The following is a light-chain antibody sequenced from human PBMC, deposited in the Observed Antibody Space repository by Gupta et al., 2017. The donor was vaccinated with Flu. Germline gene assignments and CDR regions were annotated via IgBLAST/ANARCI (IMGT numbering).Light chain of an antibody. CDR2: EVR. J-gene: IGLJ3*02. CDR3: HSYAGSNNWV. V-gene: IGLV2-8*01. CDR1: SSDVGGDNY. Sequence: VTISSTGTSSDVGGDNYFYWTHPHPAKPHNLMIYEVRNRPAGVPGRFSGSKSANTASLTVSGPEAEEEADYYCHSYAGSNNWVFGGGTKLTVL.